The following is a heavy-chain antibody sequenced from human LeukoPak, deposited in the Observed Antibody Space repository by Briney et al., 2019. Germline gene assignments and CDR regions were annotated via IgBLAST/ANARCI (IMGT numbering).Heavy chain of an antibody. CDR2: MNPNSGNT. CDR3: ARRHGRCSDGSCYYPDY. D-gene: IGHD2-15*01. CDR1: GYTFTSYD. V-gene: IGHV1-8*01. Sequence: GASVKVSCKVSGYTFTSYDINWVRQATGQGLEWMGWMNPNSGNTGYAQKFQGRVTMTRNSSITTAYMELSSLRSEDTAVYYCARRHGRCSDGSCYYPDYWGQGTLVTVSS. J-gene: IGHJ4*02.